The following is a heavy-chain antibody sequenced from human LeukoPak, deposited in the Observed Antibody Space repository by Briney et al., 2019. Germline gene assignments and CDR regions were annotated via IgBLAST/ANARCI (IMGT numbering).Heavy chain of an antibody. V-gene: IGHV3-21*01. Sequence: GGSLRLSCAASGFTFSSYSMNWVRQAPGKGLEWVSSISSSSSYIYYADSVKGRFTISRDNAKNPLYLQMNSLRAEDTAVYYCARDYYGDYALDYWGQGTLVTVSS. CDR3: ARDYYGDYALDY. CDR1: GFTFSSYS. J-gene: IGHJ4*02. D-gene: IGHD4-17*01. CDR2: ISSSSSYI.